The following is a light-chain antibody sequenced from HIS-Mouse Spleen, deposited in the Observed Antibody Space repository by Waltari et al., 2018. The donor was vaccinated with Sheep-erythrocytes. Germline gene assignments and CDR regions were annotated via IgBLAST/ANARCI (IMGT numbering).Light chain of an antibody. J-gene: IGLJ1*01. Sequence: QSALTQPRSVSGSPGQSVTISCTGTSSDVGGYNYVSWYQQHPGKAPKLMIYEVSKRPSRGPDRFSGSKSGNTASLTISGLQAEDEADYYCCSYAGSYNHVFATGTKVTVL. CDR2: EVS. V-gene: IGLV2-11*01. CDR3: CSYAGSYNHV. CDR1: SSDVGGYNY.